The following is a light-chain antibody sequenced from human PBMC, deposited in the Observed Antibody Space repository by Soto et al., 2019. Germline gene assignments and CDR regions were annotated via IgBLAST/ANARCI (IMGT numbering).Light chain of an antibody. Sequence: DTVMTQSPLSLPVTPGEPASISCRSRQSLLYSNGYNYLDWYLQKPGQPPQLLIYLGSNRASGVPDRFSGSGSGTDFTLKISRVEAEDVGVYYCMQALQTPLTFGGGTKVEIK. CDR1: QSLLYSNGYNY. J-gene: IGKJ4*01. V-gene: IGKV2-28*01. CDR3: MQALQTPLT. CDR2: LGS.